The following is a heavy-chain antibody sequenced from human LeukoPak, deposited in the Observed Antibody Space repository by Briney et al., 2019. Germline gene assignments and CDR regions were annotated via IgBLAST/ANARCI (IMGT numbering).Heavy chain of an antibody. CDR2: ISYDGSNK. CDR1: GFTFSSYW. V-gene: IGHV3-30-3*01. Sequence: TGGSLGLSCAASGFTFSSYWMSWVRQAPGKGLEWVAVISYDGSNKYYADSVKGRFTISRDNSKNTLYLQMNSLRSEDTAVYYCARRDLYGDYVPFDYWGQGTLVTV. D-gene: IGHD4-17*01. J-gene: IGHJ4*02. CDR3: ARRDLYGDYVPFDY.